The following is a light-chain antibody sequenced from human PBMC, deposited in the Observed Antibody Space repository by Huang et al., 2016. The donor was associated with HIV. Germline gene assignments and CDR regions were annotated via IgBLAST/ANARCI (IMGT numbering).Light chain of an antibody. CDR1: QSITTY. Sequence: DIQVTQSPPSLSASLGDRVTITCRASQSITTYLNWYRHKPGEAPELLIHATATLQNGVPARFSGGGSGTDFTLTITNLQPEDVASYYCQQSYNLPYTFGRGTKVDIK. CDR3: QQSYNLPYT. V-gene: IGKV1-39*01. CDR2: ATA. J-gene: IGKJ2*01.